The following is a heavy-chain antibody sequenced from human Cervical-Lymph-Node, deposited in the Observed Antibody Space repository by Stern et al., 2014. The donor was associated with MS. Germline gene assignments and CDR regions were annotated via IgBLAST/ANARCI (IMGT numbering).Heavy chain of an antibody. CDR1: GYSFTGYY. J-gene: IGHJ4*02. CDR2: INPNSGGT. Sequence: QLVQSGAEVKKPGASVKVSCKASGYSFTGYYMHWVRQAPGQGLEWMGWINPNSGGTNSAQKFQARVTMTRDTSISTAYMELTKLTSDDTAIYYCARRDGSGTYNPFDFWGQGTLVTVSS. CDR3: ARRDGSGTYNPFDF. V-gene: IGHV1-2*02. D-gene: IGHD3-10*01.